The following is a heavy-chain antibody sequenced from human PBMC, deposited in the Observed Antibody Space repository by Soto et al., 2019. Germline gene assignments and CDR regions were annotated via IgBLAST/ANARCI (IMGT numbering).Heavy chain of an antibody. CDR2: ILYSGNT. CDR3: ARAQWFGELSFDY. V-gene: IGHV4-30-4*01. J-gene: IGHJ4*02. Sequence: PSETLSLTCTVSGGSISSGDNYWSWFRQPPGKGLEWIGYILYSGNTHYNPSLNSRVTILVDTSKNQFSLRLTSVTAADTGVYYCARAQWFGELSFDYWGQGTLVTVSS. CDR1: GGSISSGDNY. D-gene: IGHD3-10*01.